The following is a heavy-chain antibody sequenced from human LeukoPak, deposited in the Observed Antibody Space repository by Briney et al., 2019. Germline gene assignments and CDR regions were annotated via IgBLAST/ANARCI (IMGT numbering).Heavy chain of an antibody. CDR2: IYHSGST. Sequence: SETLSLTCAVSGYSISSGYYWGWIRQPPGKGLEWIGSIYHSGSTYYNPSLKSRVTISVDTSKNQFSLKLSSVTAADTAVYYCARTPTTVVTYYFDYWGHGTLVTVSS. CDR3: ARTPTTVVTYYFDY. CDR1: GYSISSGYY. D-gene: IGHD4-23*01. J-gene: IGHJ4*01. V-gene: IGHV4-38-2*01.